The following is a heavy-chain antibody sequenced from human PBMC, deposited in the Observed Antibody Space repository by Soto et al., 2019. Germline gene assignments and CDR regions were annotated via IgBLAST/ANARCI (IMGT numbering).Heavy chain of an antibody. Sequence: ASETLSLTCTVSGVSISNSSYYWGWIRRPPGKGLGWIGTIYYSGITYYNPSLKSRVTISVDTSKNQFSLKLTSVTAADTAVYYCARHGSNWGQGTLVTSPQ. J-gene: IGHJ4*02. CDR2: IYYSGIT. CDR3: ARHGSN. CDR1: GVSISNSSYY. V-gene: IGHV4-39*01.